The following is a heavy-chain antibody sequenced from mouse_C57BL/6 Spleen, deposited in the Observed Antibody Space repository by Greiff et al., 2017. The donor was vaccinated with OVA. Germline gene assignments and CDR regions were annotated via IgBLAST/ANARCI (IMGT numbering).Heavy chain of an antibody. CDR1: GYTFTDYN. Sequence: VQLQQSGPELVKPGASVKIPCKASGYTFTDYNMDWVKQSHGKSLEWIGDINPNNGGTIYNQKFKGKATLTVDKSSSTAYMELRSLTSEDTAVYYCARMITTVVATRRYFDVWGTGTTVTVSS. D-gene: IGHD1-1*01. J-gene: IGHJ1*03. CDR3: ARMITTVVATRRYFDV. CDR2: INPNNGGT. V-gene: IGHV1-18*01.